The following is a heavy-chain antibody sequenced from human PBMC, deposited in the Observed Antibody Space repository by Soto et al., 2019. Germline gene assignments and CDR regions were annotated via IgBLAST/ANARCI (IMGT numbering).Heavy chain of an antibody. V-gene: IGHV1-58*01. CDR3: AAEGSIAAAGFNFDY. J-gene: IGHJ4*02. CDR1: GFTFTSSA. D-gene: IGHD6-13*01. CDR2: IVVGSGNT. Sequence: KVSCKASGFTFTSSAVQWVRQARGQRLEWIGWIVVGSGNTNYAQKFQERVTITRDMSTSTAYMELSSLRSEDTAVYYCAAEGSIAAAGFNFDYWGQGTLVTVSS.